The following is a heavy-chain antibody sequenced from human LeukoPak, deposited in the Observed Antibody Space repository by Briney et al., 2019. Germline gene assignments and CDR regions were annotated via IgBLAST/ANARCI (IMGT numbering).Heavy chain of an antibody. V-gene: IGHV3-23*01. CDR1: GFTFSNYD. J-gene: IGHJ4*02. CDR2: ISASDDST. Sequence: GGSLRLSCAASGFTFSNYDMNWVRQAPGKGLEWVSTISASDDSTYYADSVKGRFTISRDKPTNTLYLQMNSLRAEDTAVYYCTKRLVRHFDYWGQGTLVTVSS. D-gene: IGHD6-19*01. CDR3: TKRLVRHFDY.